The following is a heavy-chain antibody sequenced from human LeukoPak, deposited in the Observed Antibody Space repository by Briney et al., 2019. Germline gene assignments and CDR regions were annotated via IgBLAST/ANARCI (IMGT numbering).Heavy chain of an antibody. Sequence: ASVKVSCKASGYTFTGYYMHWVRQAPGQGLEWMGWINPNSGGTNYAQKFQGRVTMTRDTSISTAYMELSRLRSDDTALYYCARDGDYAMGGNFEYWGQGTLVTVSS. CDR2: INPNSGGT. J-gene: IGHJ4*02. CDR3: ARDGDYAMGGNFEY. V-gene: IGHV1-2*02. CDR1: GYTFTGYY. D-gene: IGHD4-17*01.